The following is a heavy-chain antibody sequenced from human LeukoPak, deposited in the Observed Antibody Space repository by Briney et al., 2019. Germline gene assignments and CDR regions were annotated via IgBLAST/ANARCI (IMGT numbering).Heavy chain of an antibody. V-gene: IGHV3-30*02. D-gene: IGHD3-10*01. CDR3: AKDPPGSGSYNLDY. CDR2: IRYDGSNK. J-gene: IGHJ4*02. Sequence: RPGGSLRLSCAASGFTFSSYGMHWVRQAPGKGLEWVAFIRYDGSNKYYVDSVKGRFTISRDNSKNTLYLRMNSLRAEDAAVYYCAKDPPGSGSYNLDYWGQGTLVTVSS. CDR1: GFTFSSYG.